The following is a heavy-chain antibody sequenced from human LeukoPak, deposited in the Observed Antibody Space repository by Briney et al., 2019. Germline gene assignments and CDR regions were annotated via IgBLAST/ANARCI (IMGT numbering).Heavy chain of an antibody. CDR3: ARDGGATKINWFDP. V-gene: IGHV6-1*01. CDR1: GDSVSSNSAA. J-gene: IGHJ5*02. CDR2: TYYRSKWYN. Sequence: SQTLSLTCAISGDSVSSNSAAWNWIRQSPSRGLEWLGRTYYRSKWYNDYAVSVKSRITINPDTSKNQFSMQLNSVTPEDTAVYYCARDGGATKINWFDPWGQGTLVTVSS. D-gene: IGHD5-12*01.